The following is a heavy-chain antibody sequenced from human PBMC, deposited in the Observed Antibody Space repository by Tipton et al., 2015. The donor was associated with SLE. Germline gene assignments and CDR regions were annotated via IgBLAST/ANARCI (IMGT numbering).Heavy chain of an antibody. J-gene: IGHJ4*02. CDR2: TRRKANDYAT. CDR3: ARDVRDSGAFFDY. V-gene: IGHV3-73*01. CDR1: GFTFSGSA. Sequence: SLRLSCAASGFTFSGSAMHWVRQASGKGLEWVGRTRRKANDYATAYAESVKGRFTVSRDDSKNTVYLQMNSLKTEDTAVYYCARDVRDSGAFFDYWGQGTLVTASS. D-gene: IGHD1-26*01.